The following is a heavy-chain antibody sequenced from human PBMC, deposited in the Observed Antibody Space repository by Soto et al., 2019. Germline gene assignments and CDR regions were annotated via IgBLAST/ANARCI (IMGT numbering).Heavy chain of an antibody. J-gene: IGHJ5*02. CDR2: IYYSGST. Sequence: QVQLQESGPGLVKPSQTLSLTCTVSGGSISSGGYYWSWIRQHPGKGLEWIGYIYYSGSTYYNPSLKSRVTISVDTSKNQFSLNLSAVTAADTAVYYCARERTYYYGSGSYNWFDPWGQGTLVTVSS. V-gene: IGHV4-31*03. CDR3: ARERTYYYGSGSYNWFDP. D-gene: IGHD3-10*01. CDR1: GGSISSGGYY.